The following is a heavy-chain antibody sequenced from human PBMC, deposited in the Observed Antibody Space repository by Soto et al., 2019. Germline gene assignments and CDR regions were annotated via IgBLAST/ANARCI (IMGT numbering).Heavy chain of an antibody. Sequence: SGPTLVNPTQTLTLTCTFSGFSLSTSGLGVGWIRQPPGKALEWLALIYWNDDKRYSPSLKARLTITKDTSKNQVVLTTTNMDPVDTATYYCAHRPSGWYLFDYWGQGTLVTVSS. J-gene: IGHJ4*02. V-gene: IGHV2-5*01. CDR3: AHRPSGWYLFDY. CDR2: IYWNDDK. CDR1: GFSLSTSGLG. D-gene: IGHD6-19*01.